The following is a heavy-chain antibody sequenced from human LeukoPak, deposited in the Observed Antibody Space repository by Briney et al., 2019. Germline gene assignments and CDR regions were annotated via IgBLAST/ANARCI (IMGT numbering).Heavy chain of an antibody. D-gene: IGHD3-10*01. V-gene: IGHV3-21*06. J-gene: IGHJ4*02. CDR2: ISNSGAST. CDR1: GFTFSSYS. CDR3: ARESRRYGSGSYSPDY. Sequence: PGGSLRLSCVASGFTFSSYSTNWVRQAPGKGLEWVSSISNSGASTDYADSVKGRFTISRDNAKNSLYLQMTSLRAEDTAVYYCARESRRYGSGSYSPDYWGRGTLVTVSS.